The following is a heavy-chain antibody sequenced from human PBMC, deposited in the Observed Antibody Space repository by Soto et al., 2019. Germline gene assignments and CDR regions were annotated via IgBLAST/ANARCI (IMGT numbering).Heavy chain of an antibody. CDR1: GFTFSNAW. Sequence: EVQLVESGGGLVKPGGSLRLSCAASGFTFSNAWMSWVRQAPGKGLEWVGRIKSKTDGGTTDYAAPVKGRFTISRDDSKNTLYLQMNSLKTEDTAVYYCTTVSLRYSSGYYGDFDYWGQGTLVTVSS. D-gene: IGHD3-22*01. V-gene: IGHV3-15*01. CDR3: TTVSLRYSSGYYGDFDY. J-gene: IGHJ4*02. CDR2: IKSKTDGGTT.